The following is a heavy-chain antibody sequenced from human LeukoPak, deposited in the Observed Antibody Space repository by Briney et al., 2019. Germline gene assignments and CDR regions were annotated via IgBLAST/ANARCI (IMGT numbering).Heavy chain of an antibody. CDR1: GGSISSYY. Sequence: SETLSLTCTVSGGSISSYYWSWIRQPPGKGLEWIGYIYYSGSTNYNPSLKSRVTISVDTSKNQFSLKLSSVTAADTAVYYCARSLYCSSIRCPYFDYWGQGTLVTVSS. J-gene: IGHJ4*02. V-gene: IGHV4-59*01. CDR2: IYYSGST. D-gene: IGHD2-2*01. CDR3: ARSLYCSSIRCPYFDY.